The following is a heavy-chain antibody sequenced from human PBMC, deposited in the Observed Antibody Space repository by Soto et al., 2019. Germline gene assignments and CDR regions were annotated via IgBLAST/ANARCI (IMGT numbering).Heavy chain of an antibody. J-gene: IGHJ6*02. V-gene: IGHV3-23*01. CDR3: AKGIAARPYYYYGMDV. CDR2: ISGSGGST. Sequence: EVQLLESGGGLVQPGGSLRLSCAASGFTFSSYAMSWVRQAPGKGLEWVSAISGSGGSTYYADSVKGRFTISRDNSKNTLYLQMNSLRAEDTAVYYCAKGIAARPYYYYGMDVWGQGTTVTVSS. D-gene: IGHD6-6*01. CDR1: GFTFSSYA.